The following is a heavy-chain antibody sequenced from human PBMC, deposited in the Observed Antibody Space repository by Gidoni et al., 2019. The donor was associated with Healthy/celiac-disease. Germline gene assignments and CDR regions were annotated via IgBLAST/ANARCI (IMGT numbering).Heavy chain of an antibody. J-gene: IGHJ5*02. V-gene: IGHV1-18*01. D-gene: IGHD3-9*01. CDR2: ISAYNGTT. CDR3: ARDQDNDILTGSRFDP. Sequence: QVQLVQSGAEVKKPGASVKVACKQSGYTFTSYGISWVRQAPGQGLEWMGWISAYNGTTNYAQKLQGRVTMTTDTSTSTAYMELRSLRSDDTAVYYCARDQDNDILTGSRFDPWGQGTLVTVSS. CDR1: GYTFTSYG.